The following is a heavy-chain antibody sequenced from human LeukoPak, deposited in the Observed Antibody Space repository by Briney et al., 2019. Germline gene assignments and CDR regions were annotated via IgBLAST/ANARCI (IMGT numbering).Heavy chain of an antibody. D-gene: IGHD2-2*01. Sequence: ASVKVSCKASGYTFTGYYMHWVRQAPGQGLEWMGWINPNSGGTSYAQKFQGRVTMTRDTSISTAYMELSRLRSDDTAVYYCARADEDIVVVPAAAFDYWGQGTLVTVSS. CDR1: GYTFTGYY. V-gene: IGHV1-2*02. CDR2: INPNSGGT. CDR3: ARADEDIVVVPAAAFDY. J-gene: IGHJ4*02.